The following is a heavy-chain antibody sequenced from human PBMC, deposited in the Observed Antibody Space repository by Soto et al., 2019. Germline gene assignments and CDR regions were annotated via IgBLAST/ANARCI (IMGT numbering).Heavy chain of an antibody. CDR2: LNPSDGRT. V-gene: IGHV1-46*01. CDR1: GFTFTSYC. D-gene: IGHD3-16*01. Sequence: ASVKVSCKASGFTFTSYCFHWVRQAPGQGLEWIGRLNPSDGRTIYAQNFKGRVTMAKDTSTSTVYMDLRSLKSEDTAVYFCASDSEGTYTGLVYWGQGTLVTVSS. J-gene: IGHJ4*02. CDR3: ASDSEGTYTGLVY.